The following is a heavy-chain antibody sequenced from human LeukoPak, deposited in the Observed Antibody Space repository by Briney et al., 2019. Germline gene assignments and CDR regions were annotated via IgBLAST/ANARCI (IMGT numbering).Heavy chain of an antibody. J-gene: IGHJ4*02. Sequence: GGSLRLSCAASGFTFSTYAMTWVRQAPGKGLEWVSGINSNGDEIYYADSVRGRFTISRDNSKNTLSLQMNSLGAEDTAVYYCAKGRGTTVTSAANYWGQGTLVTVSS. CDR3: AKGRGTTVTSAANY. V-gene: IGHV3-23*01. CDR2: INSNGDEI. CDR1: GFTFSTYA. D-gene: IGHD4-17*01.